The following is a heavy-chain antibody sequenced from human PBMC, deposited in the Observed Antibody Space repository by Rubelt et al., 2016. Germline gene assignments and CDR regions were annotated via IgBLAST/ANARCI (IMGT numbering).Heavy chain of an antibody. D-gene: IGHD3-22*01. CDR2: ILPYNGNT. CDR1: GYTFTSYG. Sequence: QVQLVQSGAEVKKPGASVKVSCKASGYTFTSYGISWVRQAPGQGLEWMGWILPYNGNTKFGRMFQGRVTMTTDTSTTTSYMERRSLRSDDTAVYYCARGYDSSGYGDYWGQGTLVTVSS. CDR3: ARGYDSSGYGDY. V-gene: IGHV1-18*01. J-gene: IGHJ4*02.